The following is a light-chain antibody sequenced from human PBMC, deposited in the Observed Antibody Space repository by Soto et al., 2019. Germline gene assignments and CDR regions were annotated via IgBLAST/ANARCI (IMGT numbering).Light chain of an antibody. CDR3: QQYYSNQGA. CDR2: WAS. J-gene: IGKJ1*01. V-gene: IGKV4-1*01. Sequence: DIVMTQSPDSLAVSLGERATINCKSSQSVLYSSNNKNYLAWYQQKPGQPPKLLIYWASTRESGVPDRFSGSGSGTDFTRTISSLQAEDVAVYYCQQYYSNQGAFGQGTKVEIK. CDR1: QSVLYSSNNKNY.